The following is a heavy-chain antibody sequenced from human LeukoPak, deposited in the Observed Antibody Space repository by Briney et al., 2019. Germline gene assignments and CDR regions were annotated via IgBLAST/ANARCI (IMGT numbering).Heavy chain of an antibody. J-gene: IGHJ4*02. CDR3: ATSPLYSGRYYRDLLDY. CDR2: ISGSVDDT. Sequence: PGCSLRLSRAPSGFTFSSYVMRWVRRAPGRERKWVSRISGSVDDTYYADSVKGRFTISRDNSRNTLFLEMNSLRAEDTAVYYCATSPLYSGRYYRDLLDYWGQGTLVTVSS. V-gene: IGHV3-23*01. CDR1: GFTFSSYV. D-gene: IGHD1-26*01.